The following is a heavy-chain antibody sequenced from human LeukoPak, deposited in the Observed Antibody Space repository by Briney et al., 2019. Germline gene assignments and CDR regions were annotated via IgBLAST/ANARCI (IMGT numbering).Heavy chain of an antibody. Sequence: SVKVSCKASGGTFSSYAISWVRQAPGQGLEWMGRIIPILGIANYAQKFQGRVTITADKSTSTAYMELSSLRSEDTAVYYCARGVVVVAASFRFDPWGQGTLVTVSS. CDR3: ARGVVVVAASFRFDP. J-gene: IGHJ5*02. CDR2: IIPILGIA. D-gene: IGHD2-15*01. V-gene: IGHV1-69*04. CDR1: GGTFSSYA.